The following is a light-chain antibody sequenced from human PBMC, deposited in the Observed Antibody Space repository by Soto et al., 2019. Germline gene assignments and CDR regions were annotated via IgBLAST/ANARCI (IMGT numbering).Light chain of an antibody. J-gene: IGKJ1*01. CDR2: DAS. Sequence: EIGLTQSPATLSLSPGERASLSCRASESVSSYLAWYQQKPGQAPRLLIYDASNRATGIPARLSGSGSGTDFTLTISSLEPEDFAVYYCQQRTNWPPWTFGQGTKVDIK. CDR3: QQRTNWPPWT. V-gene: IGKV3-11*01. CDR1: ESVSSY.